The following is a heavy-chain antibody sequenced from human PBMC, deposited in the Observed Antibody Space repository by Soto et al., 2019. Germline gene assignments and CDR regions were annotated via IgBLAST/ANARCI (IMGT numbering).Heavy chain of an antibody. CDR1: GGTLSKHA. CDR2: IIPMFGIP. CDR3: ARGGTSGWLKGAYDV. J-gene: IGHJ3*01. V-gene: IGHV1-69*13. D-gene: IGHD6-19*01. Sequence: ASVKVSYKASGGTLSKHAITWVRRAPGQGLEWLGGIIPMFGIPNYPQKFQGRVTISADDSTNTSHMELNSLTSEDTAIYYCARGGTSGWLKGAYDVWGQGTMVTVSS.